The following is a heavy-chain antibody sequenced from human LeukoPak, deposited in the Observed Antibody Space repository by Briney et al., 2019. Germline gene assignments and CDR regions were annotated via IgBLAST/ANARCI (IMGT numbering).Heavy chain of an antibody. J-gene: IGHJ5*02. CDR3: ARDLQQYEGNWFDP. D-gene: IGHD4-11*01. V-gene: IGHV1-18*01. CDR2: ISAYNGNT. CDR1: GYTFTIYG. Sequence: GASVKVSCKASGYTFTIYGISWVRQGPGQGVEWMGWISAYNGNTNYAQKLQGRVTMTTDTYTSTAYMELRSLRSDDTAVYYCARDLQQYEGNWFDPWGQGTLVTVSS.